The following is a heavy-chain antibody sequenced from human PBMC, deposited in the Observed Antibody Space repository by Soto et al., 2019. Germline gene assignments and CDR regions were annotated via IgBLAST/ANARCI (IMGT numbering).Heavy chain of an antibody. J-gene: IGHJ6*02. Sequence: LSLTCTVSGGSISSGDYYWSWIRQPPGKGLEWIGYIYYGGSTYYNPSLKSRVTISVDTSKNQFSLKLSSVTAADTAVYYCARGRYYDFWSGYYTDYYYYGMDVWGQGTTVTVSS. CDR2: IYYGGST. CDR1: GGSISSGDYY. D-gene: IGHD3-3*01. CDR3: ARGRYYDFWSGYYTDYYYYGMDV. V-gene: IGHV4-30-4*01.